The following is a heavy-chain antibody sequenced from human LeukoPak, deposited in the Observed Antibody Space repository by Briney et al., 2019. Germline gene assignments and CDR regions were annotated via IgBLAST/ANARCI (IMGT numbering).Heavy chain of an antibody. CDR3: ARVAGSYYYDSSGYSVDRIWAFDI. D-gene: IGHD3-22*01. CDR2: INPNSGGT. Sequence: ASVKVSCKASGYTFTGYYMHWVRQAPGQVLEWMGWINPNSGGTNYAQKFQGRVTMTRDTSISTAYMELSRLRSDDTAVYYCARVAGSYYYDSSGYSVDRIWAFDIWGQGTMVTVSS. V-gene: IGHV1-2*02. CDR1: GYTFTGYY. J-gene: IGHJ3*02.